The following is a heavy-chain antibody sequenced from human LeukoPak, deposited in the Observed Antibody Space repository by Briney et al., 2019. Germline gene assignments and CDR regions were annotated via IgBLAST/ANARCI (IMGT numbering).Heavy chain of an antibody. CDR3: TRTEARTNVIDY. J-gene: IGHJ4*02. CDR2: ISAYNGKT. D-gene: IGHD6-6*01. CDR1: GYTFTSYV. V-gene: IGHV1-18*01. Sequence: ASVKVSCKASGYTFTSYVFSWVRQAPGQGLEWMGWISAYNGKTNYIQKLQGRVTMTTETSTSTAYMELRSLRSDDTAVYYCTRTEARTNVIDYWGQGTLVTVSS.